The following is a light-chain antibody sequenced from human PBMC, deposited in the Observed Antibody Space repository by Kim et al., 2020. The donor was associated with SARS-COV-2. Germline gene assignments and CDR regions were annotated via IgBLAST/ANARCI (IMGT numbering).Light chain of an antibody. CDR1: SSDVGTFNY. CDR3: TSYTRSATFV. CDR2: DVT. Sequence: QSALTQPASVSGSPGQSITISCTGTSSDVGTFNYVSWYQQHPGKAPQVLIYDVTKRPSGISNRFSGSKSGSTASLTISGLQADDEADYYGTSYTRSATFVFGGGTQLTVL. V-gene: IGLV2-14*03. J-gene: IGLJ3*02.